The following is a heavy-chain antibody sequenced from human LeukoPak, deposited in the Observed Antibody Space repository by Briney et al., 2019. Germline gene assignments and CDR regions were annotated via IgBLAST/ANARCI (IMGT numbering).Heavy chain of an antibody. CDR3: ACRSSATTVTDY. CDR2: ISGPGDGT. D-gene: IGHD4-17*01. J-gene: IGHJ4*02. V-gene: IGHV3-23*01. Sequence: PGGSLRLSCAASGFTFSSYAMSWVRQAPGKGLEWVSAISGPGDGTYYADSVKGRFTISRDNSKNTLYLQMNSLRAEDTAVYYCACRSSATTVTDYWGQGTLVTVSS. CDR1: GFTFSSYA.